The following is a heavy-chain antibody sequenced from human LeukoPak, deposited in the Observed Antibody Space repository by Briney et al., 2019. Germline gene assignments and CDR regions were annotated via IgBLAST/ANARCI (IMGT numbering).Heavy chain of an antibody. J-gene: IGHJ4*02. CDR2: ICYGGSP. V-gene: IGHV4-39*07. CDR3: ARVPECSTASCFTSYFDS. CDR1: GDSISSSAYC. D-gene: IGHD2-2*02. Sequence: SETLSLTCTVSGDSISSSAYCWGWLRQPPGKGLEWIGSICYGGSPYYSPSLLSRVTTSVDTSKNQFSLKLNSVTAADTAVYYCARVPECSTASCFTSYFDSWGQGTLATVSS.